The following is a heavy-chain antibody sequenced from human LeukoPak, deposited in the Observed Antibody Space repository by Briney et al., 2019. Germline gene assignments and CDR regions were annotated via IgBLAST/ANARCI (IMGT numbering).Heavy chain of an antibody. CDR3: ARDLYSGSYYGVNY. Sequence: GGSLRLSCAASGFTFISHCMTWVRQAPGKGLEWVSSISISSSYIYYADSVKGRFTISRDNAKNSLYLQMNSLRAEDTAVYFCARDLYSGSYYGVNYWGQGTLVTVSS. CDR1: GFTFISHC. V-gene: IGHV3-21*01. J-gene: IGHJ4*02. D-gene: IGHD1-26*01. CDR2: ISISSSYI.